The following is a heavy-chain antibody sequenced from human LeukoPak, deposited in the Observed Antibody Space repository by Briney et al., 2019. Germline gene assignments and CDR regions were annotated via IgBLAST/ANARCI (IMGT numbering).Heavy chain of an antibody. CDR3: ARGLPYYYDSSGNTPAPFDY. V-gene: IGHV1-46*01. CDR2: INPSGGST. D-gene: IGHD3-22*01. CDR1: GYTFTSYY. J-gene: IGHJ4*02. Sequence: ASVKVSCKASGYTFTSYYMHWVRQAPGQGLEWMGIINPSGGSTSYAQKFQGRVTMTRNTSISTAYMELSSLRSEDTAVYYCARGLPYYYDSSGNTPAPFDYWGQGTLVTVSS.